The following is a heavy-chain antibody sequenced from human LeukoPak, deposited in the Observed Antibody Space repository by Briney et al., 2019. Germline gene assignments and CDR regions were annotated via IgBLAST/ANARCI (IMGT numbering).Heavy chain of an antibody. D-gene: IGHD6-13*01. Sequence: PSETLSLTCTVSGGSISSYYWSWIRQPPGKGLEWIGYIYYSGSTNYNPSLKSRVTISVDTSKNQFSLKLSSVTAADTAVYYCARDRPYSSSVSYFDYWGQGTPATVSS. CDR2: IYYSGST. CDR3: ARDRPYSSSVSYFDY. V-gene: IGHV4-59*01. CDR1: GGSISSYY. J-gene: IGHJ4*02.